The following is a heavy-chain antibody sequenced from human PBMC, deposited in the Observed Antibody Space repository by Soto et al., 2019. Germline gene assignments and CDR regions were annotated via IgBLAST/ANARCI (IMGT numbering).Heavy chain of an antibody. CDR3: ARAYFVITGSLAY. J-gene: IGHJ4*02. Sequence: GGSLRLSCAASGFTCSSYLMSWVCQAPGKGLEWVANIKQDGSEKYYVDSVKGRFTISRDNAKNSLYLQMNSLRAEDTAVYYCARAYFVITGSLAYRGQGTLVTVSS. CDR1: GFTCSSYL. V-gene: IGHV3-7*05. D-gene: IGHD3-9*01. CDR2: IKQDGSEK.